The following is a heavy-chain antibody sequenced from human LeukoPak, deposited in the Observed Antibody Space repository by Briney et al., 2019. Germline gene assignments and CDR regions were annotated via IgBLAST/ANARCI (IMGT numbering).Heavy chain of an antibody. V-gene: IGHV4-38-2*02. D-gene: IGHD5-18*01. Sequence: PSETLSLTCTVSGGSISSGYYWGWIRQPPGKGLEWIGSIYHSGSTYYNPSLKSRVTISVDTSKNQFSLKLSSVTAADTAVYYCARVGGMVNYFDYWGQGTLVTVSS. CDR3: ARVGGMVNYFDY. CDR2: IYHSGST. CDR1: GGSISSGYY. J-gene: IGHJ4*02.